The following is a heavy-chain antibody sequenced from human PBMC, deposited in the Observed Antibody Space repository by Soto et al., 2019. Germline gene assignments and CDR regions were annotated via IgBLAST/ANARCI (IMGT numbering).Heavy chain of an antibody. J-gene: IGHJ3*02. CDR1: EFAFSSYW. D-gene: IGHD6-25*01. CDR3: ARDVSPGSSGLYSDAFDI. CDR2: IRKDGSQR. V-gene: IGHV3-7*05. Sequence: EVQLVESGGGLVQPGGSLTLSCAASEFAFSSYWMTWVRQAPGKGLEWVANIRKDGSQRSYLDSVRGRFTISRDNSKNSLYLQMNSLRAEDTALYFCARDVSPGSSGLYSDAFDIWGQGTMVTVSS.